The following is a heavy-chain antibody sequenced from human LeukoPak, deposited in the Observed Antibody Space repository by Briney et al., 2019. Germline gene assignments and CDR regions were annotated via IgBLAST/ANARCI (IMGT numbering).Heavy chain of an antibody. Sequence: GRSLRLSCAASGFTFSTYGMHWVRQAPGKGLEWVAVISYDGNVKYYADSVKGRFTISRDNSKNTLYLQMNSLRAEDTAVYYCAKSKARIAVAGGMDVWGQGTTVTVSS. CDR1: GFTFSTYG. CDR2: ISYDGNVK. J-gene: IGHJ6*02. D-gene: IGHD6-19*01. CDR3: AKSKARIAVAGGMDV. V-gene: IGHV3-30*18.